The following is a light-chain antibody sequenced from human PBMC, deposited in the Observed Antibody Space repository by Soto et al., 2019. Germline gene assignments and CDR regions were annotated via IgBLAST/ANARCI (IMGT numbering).Light chain of an antibody. CDR1: SSDVGGYNY. CDR3: SSYTSISNYV. CDR2: EVS. Sequence: QSVLTQPASVSGSPGQSITISCTGTSSDVGGYNYVSWYQQHPGKAPKLMIYEVSNRPSGVSNRFSGSKSGNTASLTISGLQAEDEADYYCSSYTSISNYVFGTGTKVTVL. J-gene: IGLJ1*01. V-gene: IGLV2-14*01.